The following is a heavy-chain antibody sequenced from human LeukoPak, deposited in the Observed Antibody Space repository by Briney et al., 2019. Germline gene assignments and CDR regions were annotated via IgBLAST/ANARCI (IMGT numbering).Heavy chain of an antibody. Sequence: SETLSLTCAVYGGSFSGYYWGWIRQPPGKGLEWIGSIYYSGDTYDNPSLKSRVTISVDTSKNQFSLKLSSVTAADTAVYYCARHTSHGSSWDEYYFDYWGQGTLVTVSS. D-gene: IGHD6-13*01. V-gene: IGHV4-39*01. CDR1: GGSFSGYY. CDR2: IYYSGDT. J-gene: IGHJ4*02. CDR3: ARHTSHGSSWDEYYFDY.